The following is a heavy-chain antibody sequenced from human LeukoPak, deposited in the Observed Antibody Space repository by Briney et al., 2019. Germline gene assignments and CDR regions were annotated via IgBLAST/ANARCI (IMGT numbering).Heavy chain of an antibody. V-gene: IGHV4-39*07. J-gene: IGHJ4*02. Sequence: PSETLSLTCTVSGGSISSSTYYGGWIRQPPGKGLEWIGSIFYSGNTYYNPSLKSRVTISVDTSKNQFSLKLNSVTAADTAVYYCARGTYDSRGFPNSTPDYWGQGTLVTVSS. CDR2: IFYSGNT. CDR1: GGSISSSTYY. D-gene: IGHD3-22*01. CDR3: ARGTYDSRGFPNSTPDY.